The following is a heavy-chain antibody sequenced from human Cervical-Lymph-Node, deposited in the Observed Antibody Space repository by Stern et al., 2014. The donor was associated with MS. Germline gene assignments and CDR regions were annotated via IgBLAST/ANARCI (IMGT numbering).Heavy chain of an antibody. D-gene: IGHD1-26*01. J-gene: IGHJ6*02. CDR1: GGSISSGSYY. V-gene: IGHV4-61*02. CDR3: ARVRGVDYYYGMDV. Sequence: QVQLQESGPGLVKPSQTLSLTCTVSGGSISSGSYYWSWIRQPAGKGLEWIGRIYTSGSTNYNPSLKSRVTISVDTSKNQFSLKLSSVTAADTAVYYCARVRGVDYYYGMDVWGQGTTVTVSS. CDR2: IYTSGST.